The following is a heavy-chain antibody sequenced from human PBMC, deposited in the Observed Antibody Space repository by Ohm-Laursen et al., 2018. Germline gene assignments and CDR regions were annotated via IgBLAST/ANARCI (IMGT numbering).Heavy chain of an antibody. CDR2: IGTAGDA. Sequence: GSLRLSCAASGFTFREYDIHWVRQATGEGLEWVSAIGTAGDAYYTGSVKGRFTISRENGKNSSFLQMNSPRAGDTAVYYCARSRLLMYSGSYPYYFYYDMDVWGQGTTVTVSS. V-gene: IGHV3-13*01. D-gene: IGHD1-26*01. J-gene: IGHJ6*02. CDR3: ARSRLLMYSGSYPYYFYYDMDV. CDR1: GFTFREYD.